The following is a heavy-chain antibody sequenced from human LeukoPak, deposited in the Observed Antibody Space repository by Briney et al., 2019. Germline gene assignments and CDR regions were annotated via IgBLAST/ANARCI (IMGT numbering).Heavy chain of an antibody. V-gene: IGHV1-8*01. J-gene: IGHJ6*02. CDR2: MNPNSGNT. Sequence: ASVKVSCKASGYTFTSYDINWVRQATGQGFEWMGWMNPNSGNTGYAQKFQGRVTMTRNTSISTAYMELSSLRSEDTAVYYCARMAYYDILTGYYPSVYYYYGMDVWGQGTTVTVSS. D-gene: IGHD3-9*01. CDR1: GYTFTSYD. CDR3: ARMAYYDILTGYYPSVYYYYGMDV.